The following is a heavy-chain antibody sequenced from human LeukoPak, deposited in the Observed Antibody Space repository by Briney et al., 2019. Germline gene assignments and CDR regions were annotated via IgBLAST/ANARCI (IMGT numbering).Heavy chain of an antibody. CDR3: AKSVAAAGTPFDY. Sequence: GGSLRLSCAASGFTFSSYEMNWVRQAPGKGLEWVSYISSSGSTIYYADSVKGRFTISRDNFNNTPYLQMNSLRAEDTAVYYCAKSVAAAGTPFDYWGQGTLVTVSS. V-gene: IGHV3-48*03. D-gene: IGHD6-13*01. J-gene: IGHJ4*02. CDR2: ISSSGSTI. CDR1: GFTFSSYE.